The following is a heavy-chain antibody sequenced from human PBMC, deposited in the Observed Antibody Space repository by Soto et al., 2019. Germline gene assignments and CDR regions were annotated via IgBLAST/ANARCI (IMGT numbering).Heavy chain of an antibody. J-gene: IGHJ5*02. CDR3: AKDRVVVVPAASWCDP. CDR1: GFTFSSYA. V-gene: IGHV3-23*01. CDR2: ISGSGGST. D-gene: IGHD2-2*01. Sequence: GGSLRLSCAASGFTFSSYAMSWVRQAPGKGLEWVSAISGSGGSTYYADSVKGRFTISRDNSKNTLYLQMNSLRVEATAVSSCAKDRVVVVPAASWCDPWGQGTLVTVSS.